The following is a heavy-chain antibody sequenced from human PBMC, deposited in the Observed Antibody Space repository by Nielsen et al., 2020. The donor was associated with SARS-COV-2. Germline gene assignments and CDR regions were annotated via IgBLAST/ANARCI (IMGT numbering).Heavy chain of an antibody. CDR1: GLTLSTFW. CDR2: INPDGTSI. V-gene: IGHV3-74*01. CDR3: ARDGAHSSRWHQLIDF. Sequence: GGSLRLSCTASGLTLSTFWMHWVRQVPGKGLVWVSRINPDGTSISYGDSVKGRFTISRDNTKNSLFLHMSSLRAEDTALYYCARDGAHSSRWHQLIDFWGQGSLVTVSS. D-gene: IGHD6-13*01. J-gene: IGHJ4*02.